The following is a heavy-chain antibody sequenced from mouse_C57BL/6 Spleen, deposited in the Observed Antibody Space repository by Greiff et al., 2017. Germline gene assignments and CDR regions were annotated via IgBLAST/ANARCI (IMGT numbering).Heavy chain of an antibody. CDR2: IFPGSGST. J-gene: IGHJ4*01. CDR1: GYTFTDYY. Sequence: VQLQQSGPELVKPGASVKISCKASGYTFTDYYINWVKQRTGQGLEWIGWIFPGSGSTSSNEKFKGKATLTVDTSSNTAYMLLSIHTSEDCAVYCGARARPPMVNYAIDYWGQGTSVTVSS. V-gene: IGHV1-75*01. CDR3: ARARPPMVNYAIDY. D-gene: IGHD2-2*01.